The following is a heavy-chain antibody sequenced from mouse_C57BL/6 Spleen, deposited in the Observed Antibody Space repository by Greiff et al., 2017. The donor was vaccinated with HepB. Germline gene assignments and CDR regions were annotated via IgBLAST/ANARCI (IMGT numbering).Heavy chain of an antibody. V-gene: IGHV1-61*01. J-gene: IGHJ1*03. CDR3: AREGPIYYDGRSYCWYFEV. D-gene: IGHD1-1*01. CDR2: IYPSDSET. Sequence: QVQLQQPGAELVRPGSSVKLSCKASGYTFTSYWMDWVKQRPGQGLEWIGNIYPSDSETHYNQKFKDKATLTVDTSSSTAYMQLGSLTSEDSAVYYCAREGPIYYDGRSYCWYFEVWGTGTTVTVSS. CDR1: GYTFTSYW.